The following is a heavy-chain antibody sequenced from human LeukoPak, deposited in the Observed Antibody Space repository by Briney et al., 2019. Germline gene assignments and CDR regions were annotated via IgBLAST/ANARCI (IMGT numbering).Heavy chain of an antibody. CDR1: GFSFISYY. CDR2: INPSGDST. D-gene: IGHD3-22*01. Sequence: ASVKVSCKASGFSFISYYMHWVRQAPGQGLEWMGIINPSGDSTNYAQKFQGRVTVTRDTSTSTVYMELSSLRSEDTAVYYCARDNSDSGASYWWFDPWGQGTLVTVSS. CDR3: ARDNSDSGASYWWFDP. V-gene: IGHV1-46*01. J-gene: IGHJ5*02.